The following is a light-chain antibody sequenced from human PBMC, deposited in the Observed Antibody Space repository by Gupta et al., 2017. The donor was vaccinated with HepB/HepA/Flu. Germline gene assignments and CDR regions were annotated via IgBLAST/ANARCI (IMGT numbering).Light chain of an antibody. CDR1: EDIKKD. CDR2: GVS. Sequence: DVPATPSPSSLSASLGDRVTITCQASEDIKKDLNWFQQKSGEAPSLLIYGVSTLQKGVSSRFDGSGTGTKFSLTISRLQPEDTAVYFCQQDNSLPYSFGQGTKL. V-gene: IGKV1-33*01. CDR3: QQDNSLPYS. J-gene: IGKJ2*01.